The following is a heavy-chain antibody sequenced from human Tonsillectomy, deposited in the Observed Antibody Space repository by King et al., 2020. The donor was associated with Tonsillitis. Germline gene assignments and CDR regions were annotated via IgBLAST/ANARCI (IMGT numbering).Heavy chain of an antibody. J-gene: IGHJ4*02. CDR1: GGSFSGYY. CDR2: INHSGST. D-gene: IGHD2-8*01. CDR3: SSPRVPYATSGPFDY. Sequence: HVQLQQWGAGLLKPSETLSLTCAVYGGSFSGYYWSWIRQPPGKGLEWIGEINHSGSTNYNPSLKSRVTISVDTSKNQFSLKLSSVTAADTAVYYCSSPRVPYATSGPFDYWGQGTLVTVSS. V-gene: IGHV4-34*01.